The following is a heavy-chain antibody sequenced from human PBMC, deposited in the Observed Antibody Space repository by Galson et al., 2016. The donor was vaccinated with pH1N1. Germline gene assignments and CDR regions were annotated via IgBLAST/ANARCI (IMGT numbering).Heavy chain of an antibody. CDR2: IYYSGIT. J-gene: IGHJ4*02. CDR1: GGYISNSNYY. V-gene: IGHV4-39*01. Sequence: LSLTCTVSGGYISNSNYYWGWIRQPPGKGLQWIANIYYSGITYYDASLKSRVTTSVDTSKNQFSLKLNSVIAADTAVYYCARLWYGEYIDYWGQGTRVTVSS. D-gene: IGHD3-10*01. CDR3: ARLWYGEYIDY.